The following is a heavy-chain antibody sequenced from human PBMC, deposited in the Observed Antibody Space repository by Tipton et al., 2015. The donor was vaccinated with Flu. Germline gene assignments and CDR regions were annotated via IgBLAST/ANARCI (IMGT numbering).Heavy chain of an antibody. V-gene: IGHV4-59*01. CDR3: ARDMNGEYFDY. D-gene: IGHD1-1*01. J-gene: IGHJ4*02. CDR1: GGSISSYY. Sequence: TLSLTCTVSGGSISSYYWSWIRQPPGKGLEWIGYIYYSGSTNYNPSLKSRVTISVDTSKNQFSLKLSSVTAADTAVYYCARDMNGEYFDYSGQGTLVTVSS. CDR2: IYYSGST.